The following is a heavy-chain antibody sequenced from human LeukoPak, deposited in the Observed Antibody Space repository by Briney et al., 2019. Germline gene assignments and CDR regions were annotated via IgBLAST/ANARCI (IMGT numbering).Heavy chain of an antibody. CDR2: MNPNSGNT. D-gene: IGHD3-10*01. Sequence: ASVKVSCKASGYTFTSYDINWVRQATGQGLEWMGWMNPNSGNTGYAQKFQGRVTMTRNTSISTVYMELSSLRSEDTAVYYCARERGSSSGFDPWGQGTLVTVSS. V-gene: IGHV1-8*01. J-gene: IGHJ5*02. CDR3: ARERGSSSGFDP. CDR1: GYTFTSYD.